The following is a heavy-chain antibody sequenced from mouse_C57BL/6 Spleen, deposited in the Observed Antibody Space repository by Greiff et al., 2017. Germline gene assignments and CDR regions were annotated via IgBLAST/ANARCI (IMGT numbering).Heavy chain of an antibody. CDR3: ARGREKRFFDY. J-gene: IGHJ2*01. Sequence: EVKLMESGGGLVKPGGSLKLSCAASGFTFSSYAMSWVRQTPEKRLEWVATISDGGSYTYYPDNVKGRFTISRDNAKNNLYLQMSHLKSEDTAMYYCARGREKRFFDYWGQGTTLAVSS. D-gene: IGHD1-1*01. CDR2: ISDGGSYT. V-gene: IGHV5-4*03. CDR1: GFTFSSYA.